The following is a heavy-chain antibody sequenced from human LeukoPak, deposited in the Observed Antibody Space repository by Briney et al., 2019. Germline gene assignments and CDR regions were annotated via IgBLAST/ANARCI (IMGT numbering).Heavy chain of an antibody. CDR3: AKDSDYYHSSGYYYAYFQH. D-gene: IGHD3-22*01. CDR2: ISSSSSYI. V-gene: IGHV3-21*01. J-gene: IGHJ1*01. CDR1: GITFSSYS. Sequence: PGGSLRLSCEASGITFSSYSMNWLRQAPGKGLEWVSSISSSSSYIYYADSVKGRFTISRDNAKNSLYLQMNSLRDEDTAVHYCAKDSDYYHSSGYYYAYFQHWGQGTLVTVSS.